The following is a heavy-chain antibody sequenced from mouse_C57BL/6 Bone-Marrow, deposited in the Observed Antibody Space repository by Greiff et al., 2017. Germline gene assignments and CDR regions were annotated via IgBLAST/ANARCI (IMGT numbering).Heavy chain of an antibody. CDR1: GFTFSSYG. Sequence: EVMLVESGGDLVKPGGSLKLSCAASGFTFSSYGMSWVRQTPDKRLEWVATIRSGGSYTYYPDSVKGRFTIARDNAKNTLYLQSGSLKSEDTAMYYCARQGVYYGYDGVAYWGQGTLVTVSA. V-gene: IGHV5-6*01. CDR3: ARQGVYYGYDGVAY. D-gene: IGHD2-2*01. CDR2: IRSGGSYT. J-gene: IGHJ3*01.